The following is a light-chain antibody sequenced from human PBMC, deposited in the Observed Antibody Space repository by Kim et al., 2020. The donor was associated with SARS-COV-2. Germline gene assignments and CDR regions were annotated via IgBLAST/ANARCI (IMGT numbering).Light chain of an antibody. V-gene: IGKV1-39*01. CDR2: AAS. Sequence: ASVGYRATITCRTTQSIASNLNWYQQKPGRDPKLLISAASTLQGGVPSRFSGSGSETDFTLTISSLQPEDFATYICQQSYITPFTFGPGTKVDIK. CDR3: QQSYITPFT. J-gene: IGKJ3*01. CDR1: QSIASN.